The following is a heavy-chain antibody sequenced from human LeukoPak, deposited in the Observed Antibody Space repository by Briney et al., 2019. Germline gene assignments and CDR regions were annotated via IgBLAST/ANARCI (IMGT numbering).Heavy chain of an antibody. CDR3: ARAERRPYYDSSGFQDAFDI. CDR1: GGSISSSSYY. CDR2: IYYSGNT. J-gene: IGHJ3*02. Sequence: SETLSLTCTVSGGSISSSSYYWGWIRQPPGKGLEWIGSIYYSGNTYYNPSLKSRVTISVDTSKNQFSLKLSSVTAADTAVYYCARAERRPYYDSSGFQDAFDIWGQGTMVTVSS. V-gene: IGHV4-39*07. D-gene: IGHD3-22*01.